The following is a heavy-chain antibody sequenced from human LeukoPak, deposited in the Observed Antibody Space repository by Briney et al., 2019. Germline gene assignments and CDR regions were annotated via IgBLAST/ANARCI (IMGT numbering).Heavy chain of an antibody. CDR2: IYSSGST. V-gene: IGHV4-4*07. J-gene: IGHJ4*02. CDR3: ARGGVPTTFPTRFDY. CDR1: GGSISSYY. D-gene: IGHD1/OR15-1a*01. Sequence: SETLSLTCTVSGGSISSYYWSWIRQPAGKGLEWIGRIYSSGSTNYNPSLKSRVTMSVDTSKNQFSLKLSSVTAADTAVYYCARGGVPTTFPTRFDYWGQGTLVTVSS.